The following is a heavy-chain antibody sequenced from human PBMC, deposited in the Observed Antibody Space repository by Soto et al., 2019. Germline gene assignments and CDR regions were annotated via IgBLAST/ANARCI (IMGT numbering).Heavy chain of an antibody. CDR2: IYYSGST. CDR3: AKGRAATEYSSSSDV. J-gene: IGHJ6*04. D-gene: IGHD6-6*01. CDR1: GGSISSGGYY. V-gene: IGHV4-31*03. Sequence: TSETLSLTCTVSGGSISSGGYYWSWIRQHPGKGLEWIGYIYYSGSTYYNPSLKSRVTISVDTSKNQFSLKLSSVTAEDTAVYYCAKGRAATEYSSSSDVWGKGITVTVSS.